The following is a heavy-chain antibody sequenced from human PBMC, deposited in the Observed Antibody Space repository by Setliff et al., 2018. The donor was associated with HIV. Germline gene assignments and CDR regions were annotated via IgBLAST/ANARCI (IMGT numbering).Heavy chain of an antibody. CDR2: TYYKSKWYH. J-gene: IGHJ4*02. CDR3: ARVHEAQYGYRFDY. V-gene: IGHV6-1*01. Sequence: PSQTLSLTCAIAAGDRVSNNKAAWNRIRQSPSRGLVWLGRTYYKSKWYHDYEVSVESRISITPDTSKNQFYLHLNSVTPDDTAVYYCARVHEAQYGYRFDYWGQGILVTVSS. D-gene: IGHD6-25*01. CDR1: AGDRVSNNKAA.